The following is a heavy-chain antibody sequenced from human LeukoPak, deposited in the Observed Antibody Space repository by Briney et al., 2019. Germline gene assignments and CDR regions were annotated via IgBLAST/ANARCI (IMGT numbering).Heavy chain of an antibody. CDR3: ARVEAPPHRWFDP. Sequence: GASVKVSCKASGGTFSSYAISWVRQAPGQGLEWMGGIIPIFGTANYAQKFQGRVTITTDESTSTAYMELSSVRSEDTAVYDCARVEAPPHRWFDPWGQGTLVTVSS. D-gene: IGHD1-1*01. CDR2: IIPIFGTA. CDR1: GGTFSSYA. J-gene: IGHJ5*02. V-gene: IGHV1-69*05.